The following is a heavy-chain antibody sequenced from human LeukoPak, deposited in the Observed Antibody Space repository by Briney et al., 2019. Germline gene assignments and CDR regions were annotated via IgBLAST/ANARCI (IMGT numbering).Heavy chain of an antibody. J-gene: IGHJ4*02. CDR2: ISYDGSNK. Sequence: GGSLRLSCAASGFTFSSYAMHWVRQAPGKGLAWVVVISYDGSNKYYADSVKGRFTISRDNSKNTLYLQMNSLRAEDTAVYYCVKASGGIQLWSTYDYWGQGTLVTVSS. CDR3: VKASGGIQLWSTYDY. V-gene: IGHV3-30-3*01. D-gene: IGHD5-18*01. CDR1: GFTFSSYA.